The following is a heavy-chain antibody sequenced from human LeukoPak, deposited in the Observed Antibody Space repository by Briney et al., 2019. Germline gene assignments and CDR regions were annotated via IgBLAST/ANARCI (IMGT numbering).Heavy chain of an antibody. CDR2: ISGSGGST. CDR3: AKHRGIAAAGKGYYYGMDV. J-gene: IGHJ6*02. V-gene: IGHV3-23*01. D-gene: IGHD6-13*01. Sequence: GGSLRLSCAASGFTFSGYAMSWVRQAPGKWLEWVSAISGSGGSTYYADSVKGRFTISRDNSKNTLYLQMNSLRAEDTAVYYCAKHRGIAAAGKGYYYGMDVWGQGTTVTVSS. CDR1: GFTFSGYA.